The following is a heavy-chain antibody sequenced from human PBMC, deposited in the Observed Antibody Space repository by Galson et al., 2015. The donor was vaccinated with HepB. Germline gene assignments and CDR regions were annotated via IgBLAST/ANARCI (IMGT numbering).Heavy chain of an antibody. Sequence: TLSLTCPVSGGSISSYYWSWIRQPPGKGLEWIGYIYYSGSTNYNPSLKSRVTISVDTSKNQFSLKLSSVTAADTAVYYCARDRIGIVGATGHFDYWGQGTLVTVSS. V-gene: IGHV4-59*01. J-gene: IGHJ4*02. CDR3: ARDRIGIVGATGHFDY. CDR1: GGSISSYY. CDR2: IYYSGST. D-gene: IGHD1-26*01.